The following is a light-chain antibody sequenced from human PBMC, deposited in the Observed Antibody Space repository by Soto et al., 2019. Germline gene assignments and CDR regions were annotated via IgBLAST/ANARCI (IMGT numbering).Light chain of an antibody. Sequence: QSSLTRHPSVSGSPGRSITGSCTGTSSDIGASNFVSWYQHLPGRAPKVIIFEATNRPSGVSDRFSGSKAGTTASLTISGLQADDEGEYFCISYKTDDTFVFGTGTKVTV. CDR3: ISYKTDDTFV. V-gene: IGLV2-14*01. J-gene: IGLJ1*01. CDR1: SSDIGASNF. CDR2: EAT.